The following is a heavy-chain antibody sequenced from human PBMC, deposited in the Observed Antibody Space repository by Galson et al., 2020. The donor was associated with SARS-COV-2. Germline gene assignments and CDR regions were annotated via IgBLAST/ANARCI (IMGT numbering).Heavy chain of an antibody. V-gene: IGHV3-30*04. Sequence: GESLKISCAASGFTFSSYAMHWVRQAPGKGLEWVAVISYDGSNKYYADSVKGRFTISRDNSKNTLYLQMNSLRAEDTAVYYCARQPLWELLPCFDYWGQGTLVTVSS. CDR2: ISYDGSNK. CDR3: ARQPLWELLPCFDY. D-gene: IGHD1-26*01. J-gene: IGHJ4*02. CDR1: GFTFSSYA.